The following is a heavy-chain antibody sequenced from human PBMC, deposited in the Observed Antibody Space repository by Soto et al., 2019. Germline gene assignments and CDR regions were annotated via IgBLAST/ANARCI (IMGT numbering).Heavy chain of an antibody. CDR1: GGPISSGRYS. V-gene: IGHV4-30-2*01. D-gene: IGHD2-2*01. Sequence: PSETLSRTCAVSGGPISSGRYSWSWIRQPPGKGLEWIGYIYHSGSTYYNPSLKSRVTISVDRSKNQFSLKLSSVTAADTAVYYCARVPDRWGQGTLVTVS. CDR2: IYHSGST. J-gene: IGHJ5*02. CDR3: ARVPDR.